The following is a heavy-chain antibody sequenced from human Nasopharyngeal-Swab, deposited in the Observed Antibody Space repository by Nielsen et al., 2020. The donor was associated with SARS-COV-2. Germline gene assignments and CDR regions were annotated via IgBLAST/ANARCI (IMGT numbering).Heavy chain of an antibody. CDR2: ISAYNGNT. D-gene: IGHD2-2*01. V-gene: IGHV1-18*01. CDR3: AREVFEVPAATYYYYYYYMDV. Sequence: WVRQAPGQGLEWMGWISAYNGNTNYAQKLQGRVTTTTDTSTSTAYMELRSLRSDDTAVYYCAREVFEVPAATYYYYYYYMDVWGKGTTVTVSS. J-gene: IGHJ6*03.